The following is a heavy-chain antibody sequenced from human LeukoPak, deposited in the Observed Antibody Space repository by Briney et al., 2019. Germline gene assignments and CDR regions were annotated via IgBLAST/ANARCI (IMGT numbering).Heavy chain of an antibody. CDR1: GFTFSRYG. V-gene: IGHV3-33*03. J-gene: IGHJ4*02. D-gene: IGHD6-6*01. CDR3: ALVRDY. Sequence: GRSLRLSCAASGFTFSRYGMHWVRQAPGKGLEWVAVIRDDGSDKDYADSVKGRFTISRDNAKNTLYLQMNSLRAEDTGVYYCALVRDYWGQGTLVTVSS. CDR2: IRDDGSDK.